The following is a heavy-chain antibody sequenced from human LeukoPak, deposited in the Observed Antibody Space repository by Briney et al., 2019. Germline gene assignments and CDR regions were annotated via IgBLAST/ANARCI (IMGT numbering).Heavy chain of an antibody. CDR2: IYHSGST. CDR3: ARGGLSYYYYYYMDV. CDR1: GGSISSYY. Sequence: SETLSLTCTVSGGSISSYYWGWIRQPPGKGLEWIGSIYHSGSTYYNPSLKSRVTISVDTSKNQFSLKLSSVTAADTAVYYCARGGLSYYYYYYMDVWGKGTTVTVSS. J-gene: IGHJ6*03. V-gene: IGHV4-38-2*02. D-gene: IGHD5-12*01.